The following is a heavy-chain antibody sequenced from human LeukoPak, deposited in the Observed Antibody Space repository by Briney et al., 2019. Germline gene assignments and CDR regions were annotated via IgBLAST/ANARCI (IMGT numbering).Heavy chain of an antibody. CDR1: GYSISSGYY. D-gene: IGHD3-9*01. Sequence: PSETLSLTCTVSGYSISSGYYWGWIRQPPGKGLEWIGSIYHSGSTYYNPSLKSRVTISVDTSKNQFSLKLSSVTAADTAVYYCASQSINFVTGPLTGYYYYWGQGTLVTVSS. J-gene: IGHJ4*02. CDR3: ASQSINFVTGPLTGYYYY. V-gene: IGHV4-38-2*02. CDR2: IYHSGST.